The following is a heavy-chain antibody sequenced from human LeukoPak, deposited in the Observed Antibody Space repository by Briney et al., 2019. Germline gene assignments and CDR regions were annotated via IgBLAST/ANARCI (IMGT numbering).Heavy chain of an antibody. D-gene: IGHD5-18*01. CDR2: ISSNGGST. V-gene: IGHV3-64*04. CDR1: GFTFSSYA. J-gene: IGHJ4*02. CDR3: ARDGSYSYDI. Sequence: GGSLRLSCAASGFTFSSYAMHWVRQAPGKGLEYVSGISSNGGSTNYADSVKGRFTISRDNSKNTLYLQMNSLRAEDTAVYYCARDGSYSYDIWGQGTLVTVSS.